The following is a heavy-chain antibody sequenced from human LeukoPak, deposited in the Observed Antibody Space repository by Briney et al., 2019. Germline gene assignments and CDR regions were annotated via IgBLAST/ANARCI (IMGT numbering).Heavy chain of an antibody. V-gene: IGHV4-38-2*02. CDR1: GYSISSGYY. CDR2: IYHSGST. CDR3: ARCTVVRRGYFDY. Sequence: SETLSLTCTVSGYSISSGYYWGWIRQPPGKGLEWIGSIYHSGSTYYNPSLKSRVTISVDTSKNQFSLKLSSVTAADTAVYYCARCTVVRRGYFDYWGQGTLVTVSS. D-gene: IGHD4-23*01. J-gene: IGHJ4*02.